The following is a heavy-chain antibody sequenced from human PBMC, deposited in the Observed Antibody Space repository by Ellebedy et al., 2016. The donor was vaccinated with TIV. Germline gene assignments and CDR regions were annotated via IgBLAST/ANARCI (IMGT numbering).Heavy chain of an antibody. V-gene: IGHV3-9*01. CDR2: ISWNSGSI. D-gene: IGHD6-19*01. CDR3: AKDPPASGWYVGYFDY. Sequence: SLKISXAASGFTFDDYAMHWVRQAPGKGLEWVSGISWNSGSIGYADSVKGRFTISRDNSKNTLYLQMNSLRAEDTAVYYCAKDPPASGWYVGYFDYWGQGTLVTVSS. CDR1: GFTFDDYA. J-gene: IGHJ4*02.